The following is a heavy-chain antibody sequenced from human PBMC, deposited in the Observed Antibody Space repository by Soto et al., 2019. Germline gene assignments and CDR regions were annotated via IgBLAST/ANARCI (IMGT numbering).Heavy chain of an antibody. CDR2: ISSSSSYI. J-gene: IGHJ4*02. D-gene: IGHD3-10*01. CDR1: GFTFSSYS. Sequence: EVQLVESGGGLVKPGGSLRLSCAASGFTFSSYSMNWVRQAPGKGLEWVSSISSSSSYIYYADSVKGRLTISRDNAKNSLYLQMNSLRAEDTAVYYCARDGRGAAFDYWGQGTLVTVSS. V-gene: IGHV3-21*01. CDR3: ARDGRGAAFDY.